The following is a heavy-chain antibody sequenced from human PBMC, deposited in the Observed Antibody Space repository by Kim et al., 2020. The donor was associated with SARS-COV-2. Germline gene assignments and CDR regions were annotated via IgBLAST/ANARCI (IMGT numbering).Heavy chain of an antibody. CDR1: VCSISSSTYY. D-gene: IGHD5-18*01. CDR3: ARVGYRNGYSTYVDY. J-gene: IGHJ4*02. Sequence: SETLSLTCTVSVCSISSSTYYWGWIRQPPGKGLEWIATIYYSGRTFYNPSLKSRVTISVDTSKDQFSLKLSSVTAADTAVYYCARVGYRNGYSTYVDYWGQGTLVSVSS. V-gene: IGHV4-39*01. CDR2: IYYSGRT.